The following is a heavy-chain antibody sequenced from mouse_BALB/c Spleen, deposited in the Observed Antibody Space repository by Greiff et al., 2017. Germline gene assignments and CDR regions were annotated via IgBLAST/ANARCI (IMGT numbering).Heavy chain of an antibody. J-gene: IGHJ3*01. CDR3: ARGDYGSSPWFAY. D-gene: IGHD1-1*01. CDR1: GFTFSSFG. V-gene: IGHV5-17*02. Sequence: EVKLMESGGGLVQPGGSRKLSCAASGFTFSSFGMHWVRQAPEKGLEWVAYISSGSSTIYYADTVKGRFTISRDNPKNTLFLQMTSLRSEDTAMYYCARGDYGSSPWFAYWGQGTLVTVSA. CDR2: ISSGSSTI.